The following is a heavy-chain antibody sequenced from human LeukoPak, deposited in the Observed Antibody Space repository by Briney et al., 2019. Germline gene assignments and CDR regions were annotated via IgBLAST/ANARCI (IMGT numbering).Heavy chain of an antibody. J-gene: IGHJ3*02. CDR1: GFTFREYA. Sequence: GGSLRLSCAASGFTFREYAMNWVRQAPGKGLEWVSVYGSGGMRYYTDSVKGRSTISRDDSKNTLSLQMNNLRPEDTAIYYCAKDSWSENGIYDAFDIWGQGTMVTVSS. V-gene: IGHV3-23*01. CDR3: AKDSWSENGIYDAFDI. D-gene: IGHD2-8*01. CDR2: YGSGGMR.